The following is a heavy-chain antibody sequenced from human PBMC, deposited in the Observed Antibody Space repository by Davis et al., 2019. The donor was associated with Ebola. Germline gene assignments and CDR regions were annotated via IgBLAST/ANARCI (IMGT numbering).Heavy chain of an antibody. CDR3: AGLARGGSLHY. CDR1: GGSISSYY. CDR2: IYYSGST. D-gene: IGHD2-15*01. J-gene: IGHJ4*02. Sequence: SETLSLTCTVSGGSISSYYWSWIRQPPGKGLEWIGYIYYSGSTNSNPSLKSRVTIAVDTSKNQFSLKLSYVTAADTAVYYCAGLARGGSLHYWGQGTLVTVSS. V-gene: IGHV4-59*01.